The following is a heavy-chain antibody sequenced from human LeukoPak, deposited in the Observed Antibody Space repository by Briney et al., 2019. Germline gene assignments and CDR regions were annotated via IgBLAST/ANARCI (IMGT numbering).Heavy chain of an antibody. J-gene: IGHJ3*01. D-gene: IGHD1-26*01. CDR3: ARWGGTLNAFDV. CDR2: THYSGNT. CDR1: DDSISSYY. V-gene: IGHV4-59*08. Sequence: SETLSLTCRVSDDSISSYYWNWIRQPPGKRLEWIGYTHYSGNTNYNPSLKSRVTTLVDVSKNQFSLKLSSVTAADTAVYYCARWGGTLNAFDVWGQGTLVTVSS.